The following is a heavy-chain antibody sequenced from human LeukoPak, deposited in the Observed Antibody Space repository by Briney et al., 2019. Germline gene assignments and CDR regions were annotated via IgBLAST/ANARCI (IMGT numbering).Heavy chain of an antibody. CDR3: ASSAVVTKEAYYYYMDV. Sequence: GASVKVSCKASGGTFSSYAISWVRQAPGQGLEWMGGIIPIFGTANYAQKFQGRVTITTDESTSTAYMELSSLRSEDTAVYYCASSAVVTKEAYYYYMDVWGKGTTVTVSS. CDR2: IIPIFGTA. J-gene: IGHJ6*03. V-gene: IGHV1-69*05. D-gene: IGHD2-2*01. CDR1: GGTFSSYA.